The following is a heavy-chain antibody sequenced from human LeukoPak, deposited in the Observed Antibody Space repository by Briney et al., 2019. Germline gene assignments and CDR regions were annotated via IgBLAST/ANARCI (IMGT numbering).Heavy chain of an antibody. Sequence: GSLRLSCAASGFTFSSYSMNWVRQAPGKGLEWVSSISSSSSYIYYADSVKGRFAISRDNAKNSPYLQMNSLRAEDTAVYYCASLGVAAGYYFDYWGQGTLVTVSS. CDR1: GFTFSSYS. D-gene: IGHD2-15*01. CDR3: ASLGVAAGYYFDY. V-gene: IGHV3-21*01. CDR2: ISSSSSYI. J-gene: IGHJ4*02.